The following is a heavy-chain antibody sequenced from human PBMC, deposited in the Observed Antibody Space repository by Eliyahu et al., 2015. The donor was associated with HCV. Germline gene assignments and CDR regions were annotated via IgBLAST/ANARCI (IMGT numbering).Heavy chain of an antibody. J-gene: IGHJ3*02. D-gene: IGHD3-10*01. V-gene: IGHV3-23*01. CDR3: AKDLYFEGFRENHRGGVAFDI. Sequence: EVQLLESGGGLVQPGGSLRLSCAASGFTFSSYAMXWVRQAPGKGLEWVSAISGSGGSTYYADSVKGRFTISRDNSKNTLYLQMNSLRAEDTAVYYCAKDLYFEGFRENHRGGVAFDIWGQGTMVTVSS. CDR2: ISGSGGST. CDR1: GFTFSSYA.